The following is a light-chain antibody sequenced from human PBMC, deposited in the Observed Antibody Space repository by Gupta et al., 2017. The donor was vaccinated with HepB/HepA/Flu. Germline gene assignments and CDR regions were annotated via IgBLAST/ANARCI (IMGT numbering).Light chain of an antibody. CDR2: KDT. J-gene: IGLJ2*01. V-gene: IGLV3-1*01. CDR3: QAGDSNTGV. CDR1: KLGDKY. Sequence: SSALTQPPSVSVSPGQTASITCSGEKLGDKYACWYQQKPGQSPVLVIYKDTKRPAGIPERFSGSNSGNTATLTISGTQAGDEDDYYCQAGDSNTGVFGGGTKLTVL.